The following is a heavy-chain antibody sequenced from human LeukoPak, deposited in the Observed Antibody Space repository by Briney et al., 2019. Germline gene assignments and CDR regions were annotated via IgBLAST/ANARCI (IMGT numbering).Heavy chain of an antibody. J-gene: IGHJ5*02. D-gene: IGHD3-9*01. CDR2: IYYSGST. CDR1: GGSVSSGSYY. Sequence: SETLSLTCTVSGGSVSSGSYYWSWIRQPPGKRLEWIGYIYYSGSTNYNPSLKSRVTISVDTSKNQFSLKLSSVTAADTAVYYCARDHDDILTGYSWGQGTLVTVSS. V-gene: IGHV4-61*01. CDR3: ARDHDDILTGYS.